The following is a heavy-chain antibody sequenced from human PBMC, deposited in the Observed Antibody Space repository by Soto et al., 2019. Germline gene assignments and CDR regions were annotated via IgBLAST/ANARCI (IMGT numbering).Heavy chain of an antibody. CDR3: ARDWRNYGDDEVQAS. D-gene: IGHD4-17*01. Sequence: QVQLQESGPGLVKPSQTLSLTCTVSGGSISSGDYYWSWIRQPPGKGLEWIGYIYYSGSTYYNPSLKSRVTISVDTSKNQFSRKLSSVTAADTAVYYCARDWRNYGDDEVQASWGQGTLVTVSS. J-gene: IGHJ4*02. CDR2: IYYSGST. V-gene: IGHV4-30-4*01. CDR1: GGSISSGDYY.